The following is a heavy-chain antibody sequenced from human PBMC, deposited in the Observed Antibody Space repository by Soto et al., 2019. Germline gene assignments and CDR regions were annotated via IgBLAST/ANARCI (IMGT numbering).Heavy chain of an antibody. Sequence: EVQLVESGGGLVQPGGSLRLSCAASGFTFSRNWMHWVRQAPGKGLVWLSRINSDGTTTTYADSVKGRFTISRDNSKNPVYLQIKYLEADGTAVYYFATVGTGSYKWFGPLGQGNLGTVSS. J-gene: IGHJ5*02. CDR1: GFTFSRNW. CDR3: ATVGTGSYKWFGP. V-gene: IGHV3-74*01. D-gene: IGHD6-13*01. CDR2: INSDGTTT.